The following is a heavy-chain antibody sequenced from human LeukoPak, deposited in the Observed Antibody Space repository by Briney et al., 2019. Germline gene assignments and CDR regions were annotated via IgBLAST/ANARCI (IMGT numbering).Heavy chain of an antibody. CDR1: GFTFSSYG. D-gene: IGHD5-18*01. CDR3: ARGEFAWIQGSYGMNV. Sequence: GGSLRLSCAASGFTFSSYGMHWVRQAPGKGLEWVAVISYDGSNKYYADSVKGRFTISRDNSKNALHLQMNSLRAEDTAVYYCARGEFAWIQGSYGMNVWGQGTTVTVSS. V-gene: IGHV3-30*03. CDR2: ISYDGSNK. J-gene: IGHJ6*02.